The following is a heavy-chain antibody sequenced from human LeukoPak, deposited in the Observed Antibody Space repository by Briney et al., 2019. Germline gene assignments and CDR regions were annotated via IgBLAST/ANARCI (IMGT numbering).Heavy chain of an antibody. J-gene: IGHJ3*01. CDR2: ISASYGST. CDR3: AKDYYYDPVDAFDV. V-gene: IGHV3-23*01. Sequence: GGSLRLSCAASGFTFSTYAMSWVRQAPGKGLEWVSCISASYGSTYYADFVKGRFTISRDNSKNTLYLQMNSLRAEDTAVYYCAKDYYYDPVDAFDVWGQGTMVSVSS. D-gene: IGHD3-22*01. CDR1: GFTFSTYA.